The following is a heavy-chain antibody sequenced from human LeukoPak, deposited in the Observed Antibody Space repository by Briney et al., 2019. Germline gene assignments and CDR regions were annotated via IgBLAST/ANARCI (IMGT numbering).Heavy chain of an antibody. CDR3: GRTPTKSYVFWSVYLYSLDY. Sequence: SVKVSCKASGGTFSSYTISWVRQAPGQGLEWMGRIIPILGIANYAQKFQGRVTITADKSTSTAYMELSSLRSEDTAVYYCGRTPTKSYVFWSVYLYSLDYWARETLVTVS. J-gene: IGHJ4*02. CDR1: GGTFSSYT. V-gene: IGHV1-69*02. D-gene: IGHD3-3*01. CDR2: IIPILGIA.